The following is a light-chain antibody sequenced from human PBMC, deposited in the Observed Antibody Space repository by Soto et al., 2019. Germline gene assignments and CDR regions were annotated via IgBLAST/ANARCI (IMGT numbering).Light chain of an antibody. V-gene: IGKV3-20*01. J-gene: IGKJ5*01. CDR3: QQYGSSPPKVT. CDR2: DTS. CDR1: QSVSSSY. Sequence: EIVLTQSPGTLSLSPGERATLSCMASQSVSSSYLAWYQQKPGQAPRLLIYDTSYRAAGIPARFSGSGSGTDFTLTISSLEPEDLAVYYCQQYGSSPPKVTFGQGTRLEIK.